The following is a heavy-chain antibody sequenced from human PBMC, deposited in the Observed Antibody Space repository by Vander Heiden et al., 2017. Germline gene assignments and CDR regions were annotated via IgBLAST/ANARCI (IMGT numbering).Heavy chain of an antibody. V-gene: IGHV3-23*01. D-gene: IGHD6-19*01. CDR1: GFTFSSDA. CDR3: AKEGIAVAGTEDY. Sequence: EVQLLESGGGLVQPGGSLILSCAASGFTFSSDAMSWVRQAQGKGLEWVSAISGSGGSTYYADSVKGRFTISRDNSKNTLYLQMNSLRAEDTAVYYCAKEGIAVAGTEDYWGQGTLVTVSS. J-gene: IGHJ4*02. CDR2: ISGSGGST.